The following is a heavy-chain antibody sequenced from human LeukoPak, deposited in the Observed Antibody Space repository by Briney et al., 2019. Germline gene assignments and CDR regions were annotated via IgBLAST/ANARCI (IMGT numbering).Heavy chain of an antibody. D-gene: IGHD4-23*01. CDR2: ISSSGSTI. CDR1: GFTFSDYY. J-gene: IGHJ4*02. V-gene: IGHV3-11*01. Sequence: PGGSLRLSCAASGFTFSDYYMSWIRQAPGKGLEWVSYISSSGSTIYYADSVKGRFTISRDNAKNSLYLQMNSLRADDTAVYYCARDSVGGNQKFDYWGQGTLVTVSS. CDR3: ARDSVGGNQKFDY.